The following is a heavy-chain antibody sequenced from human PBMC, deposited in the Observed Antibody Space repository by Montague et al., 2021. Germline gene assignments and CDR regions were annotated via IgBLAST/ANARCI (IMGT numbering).Heavy chain of an antibody. J-gene: IGHJ4*02. CDR3: ARITVGSKYYFDF. Sequence: KDYAASVKSRITIDPDTSKRQFSLHLNSVTPQDTSVYYCARITVGSKYYFDFWGQGTLFTVSS. V-gene: IGHV6-1*01. D-gene: IGHD3-10*01. CDR2: K.